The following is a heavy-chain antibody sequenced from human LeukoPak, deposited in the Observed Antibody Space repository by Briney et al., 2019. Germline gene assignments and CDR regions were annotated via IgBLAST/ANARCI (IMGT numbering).Heavy chain of an antibody. CDR3: AHRGTVTTRYVYFDY. CDR2: IYWDDDK. V-gene: IGHV2-5*02. Sequence: GSGLTLASPTQALTLTCTFSGFSLSPRGVGVGWIRKPPGKALEWLYLIYWDDDKRYSPSLKSRLTITKDSSKNQVVLTMTNMDVVDTATYYCAHRGTVTTRYVYFDYWGQGTLVTVSS. CDR1: GFSLSPRGVG. D-gene: IGHD4-17*01. J-gene: IGHJ4*02.